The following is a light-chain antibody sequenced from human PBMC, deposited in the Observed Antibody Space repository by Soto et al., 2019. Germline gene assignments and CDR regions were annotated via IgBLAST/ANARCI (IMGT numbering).Light chain of an antibody. CDR3: QQYNSDSRT. Sequence: DIQMTQSPSTLSASVGDRVTITCRASQSVSTWLAWYQQKPGKAPNLLIYKASSLETGVPSRFSGSGSGTEFTLTINNLQPDDYETYYCQQYNSDSRTFGQGTKVDTK. V-gene: IGKV1-5*03. J-gene: IGKJ1*01. CDR2: KAS. CDR1: QSVSTW.